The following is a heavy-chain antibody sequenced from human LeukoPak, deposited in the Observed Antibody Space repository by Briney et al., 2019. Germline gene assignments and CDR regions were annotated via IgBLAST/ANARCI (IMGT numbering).Heavy chain of an antibody. CDR2: ISSSGSTI. J-gene: IGHJ6*03. Sequence: PGGSLRLSCAASGFTFSSYGMNWVRQAPGKGLEWVSYISSSGSTIYYADSVKGRFTISRDNSKNTLYLQMNSLRAEDTAVYYCARDSVIVSRPGGFYYYYYMDVWGKGTTVTVSS. CDR3: ARDSVIVSRPGGFYYYYYMDV. D-gene: IGHD3-22*01. V-gene: IGHV3-48*03. CDR1: GFTFSSYG.